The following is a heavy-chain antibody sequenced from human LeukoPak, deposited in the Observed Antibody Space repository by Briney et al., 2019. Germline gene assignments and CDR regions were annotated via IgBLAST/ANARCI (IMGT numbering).Heavy chain of an antibody. J-gene: IGHJ3*02. D-gene: IGHD1-26*01. CDR3: ARAGRWEGRPHAFDI. CDR1: GGSISNYY. CDR2: IYYSGST. Sequence: SETLSLTCTVSGGSISNYYWSWIRQPPGKGLEWIGYIYYSGSTNYNPSLKSRVTISVDTSKNQFSLKLSSVTAADTALYYCARAGRWEGRPHAFDIWGQGTMVAVSS. V-gene: IGHV4-59*01.